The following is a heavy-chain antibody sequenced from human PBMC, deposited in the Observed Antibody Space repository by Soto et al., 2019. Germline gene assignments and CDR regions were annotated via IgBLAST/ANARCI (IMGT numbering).Heavy chain of an antibody. V-gene: IGHV3-21*01. CDR1: GFTFSTYT. CDR2: ISTSSTYI. D-gene: IGHD6-19*01. J-gene: IGHJ4*02. CDR3: ARDLEVAVAGTFDY. Sequence: GGSLRLSCAASGFTFSTYTMNWVRQAPGKGLEWVSSISTSSTYIYYADSVKGRFTISRDNARNSLFLQMNSLRAEDTAVYYCARDLEVAVAGTFDYWGQGTLVTVSS.